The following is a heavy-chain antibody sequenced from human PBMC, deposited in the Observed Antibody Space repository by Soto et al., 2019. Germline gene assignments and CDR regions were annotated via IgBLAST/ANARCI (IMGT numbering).Heavy chain of an antibody. CDR3: ARGYRQSGYSSSWVFDY. J-gene: IGHJ4*01. CDR2: MYYSGST. D-gene: IGHD6-13*01. Sequence: QVQLRESGPGLVKPSQTLSLTCTVSGGSIHSGGYYWNWIRQHPGKGLEWIGYMYYSGSTYYNPFLRSRVIISAAASEHHSSLKLSSVTAAATAAYFCARGYRQSGYSSSWVFDYWGHGALVYVSS. V-gene: IGHV4-31*03. CDR1: GGSIHSGGYY.